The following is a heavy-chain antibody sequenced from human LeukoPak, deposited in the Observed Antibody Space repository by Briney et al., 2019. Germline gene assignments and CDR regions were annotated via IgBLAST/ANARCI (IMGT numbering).Heavy chain of an antibody. V-gene: IGHV3-30*03. J-gene: IGHJ4*02. CDR3: ARDKGSSWYFGTHDY. CDR2: ISYDGSTK. D-gene: IGHD6-13*01. Sequence: GGSLRLSCTASGFTFSTYGMHWVRQAPGKGLEWVTLISYDGSTKYYSDPVKGRFTLSRDNSKNTLYLQMNSLRAEDTAVYYCARDKGSSWYFGTHDYWGQGTLVTVSS. CDR1: GFTFSTYG.